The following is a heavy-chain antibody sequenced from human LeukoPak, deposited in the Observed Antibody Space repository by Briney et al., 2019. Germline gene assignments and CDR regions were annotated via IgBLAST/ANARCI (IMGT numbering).Heavy chain of an antibody. V-gene: IGHV3-23*01. CDR2: ISGSGGST. CDR1: GFTFGRYA. CDR3: AIRTGRGTFDY. D-gene: IGHD1-26*01. Sequence: PGGSLRLSCAASGFTFGRYAMSLVRQAPGKGLEWVSAISGSGGSTYYTASVKGRFTISRDNSKNTLFLQANSLRAEDTAVYFCAIRTGRGTFDYWGQGTLVTVSS. J-gene: IGHJ4*02.